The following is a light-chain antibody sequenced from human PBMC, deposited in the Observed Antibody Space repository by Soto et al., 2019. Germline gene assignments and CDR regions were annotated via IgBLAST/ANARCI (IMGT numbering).Light chain of an antibody. V-gene: IGLV2-14*01. CDR3: TSSTSDSLYV. CDR1: SSDVGGSKY. J-gene: IGLJ1*01. CDR2: KVS. Sequence: QSVLTQPVSVSGSPGQSITISCTGTSSDVGGSKYVSWYQQYPGKVPKLLINKVSNRPSGVSNRFSGSKSGNTASLTISGLLAEDEADYFCTSSTSDSLYVFGSGTKLTVL.